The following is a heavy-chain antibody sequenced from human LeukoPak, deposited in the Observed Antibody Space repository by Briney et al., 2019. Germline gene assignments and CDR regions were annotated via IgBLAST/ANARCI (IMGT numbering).Heavy chain of an antibody. CDR2: ISPNSGGT. J-gene: IGHJ3*02. Sequence: ASVKVSCKASGYTFTVYYMHWVRQAPGQGLEWMGWISPNSGGTKYAQRFQGRVTMTRDTSISTAYMELSRLTSDDTAVYYCARDRGHPDAFDIWGQGTMVTVSS. CDR1: GYTFTVYY. D-gene: IGHD3-10*01. V-gene: IGHV1-2*02. CDR3: ARDRGHPDAFDI.